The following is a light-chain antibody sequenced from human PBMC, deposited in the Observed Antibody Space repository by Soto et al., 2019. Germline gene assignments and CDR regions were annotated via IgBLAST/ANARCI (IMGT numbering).Light chain of an antibody. J-gene: IGKJ4*01. Sequence: EIVLTQSPATLSLSPGERATLSCRASQSVSSYLAWYQQRPGQAPRLLIYDASNRATGIPDRFSGSGSGTDCTLTIRSLEPEDFAVYYCPQRTNWPPLTFGGGTKVEIK. CDR3: PQRTNWPPLT. V-gene: IGKV3-11*01. CDR2: DAS. CDR1: QSVSSY.